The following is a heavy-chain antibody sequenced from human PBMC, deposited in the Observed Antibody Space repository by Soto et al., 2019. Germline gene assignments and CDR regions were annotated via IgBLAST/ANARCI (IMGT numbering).Heavy chain of an antibody. CDR1: GCSISSSSYY. CDR2: IYYSGST. J-gene: IGHJ6*02. V-gene: IGHV4-39*01. Sequence: LETLYLTCTVSGCSISSSSYYWGWLRQPPGKGLEWIGSIYYSGSTYYNPSLKSRVTISVDTSKNQFSLKLSSVTAADTAVYYCARPGIAAATQTYYYYGMDVWGQGTTVTVSS. D-gene: IGHD6-13*01. CDR3: ARPGIAAATQTYYYYGMDV.